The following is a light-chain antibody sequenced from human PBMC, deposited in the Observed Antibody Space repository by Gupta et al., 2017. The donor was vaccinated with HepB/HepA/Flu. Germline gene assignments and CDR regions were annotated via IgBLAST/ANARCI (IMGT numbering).Light chain of an antibody. CDR3: QQGDRTPVT. CDR2: AAS. J-gene: IGKJ4*01. Sequence: DLQLTPSPSSLSASVGDRVTITCRASQSISSYLNWYQQKPGKAPKLLIYAASSLQSGVPSRFSGSGSGTEFTLTISSLQPEDFATYYCQQGDRTPVTFGRGTQVEIK. CDR1: QSISSY. V-gene: IGKV1-39*01.